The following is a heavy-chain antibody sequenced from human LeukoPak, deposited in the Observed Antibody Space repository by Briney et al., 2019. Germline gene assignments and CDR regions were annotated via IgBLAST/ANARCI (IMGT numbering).Heavy chain of an antibody. CDR3: TTGGSVAVAGTRAFDY. CDR2: IKSKTDGGTT. D-gene: IGHD6-19*01. V-gene: IGHV3-15*01. CDR1: GGSISSSNW. Sequence: PSGTLSLTCAVSGGSISSSNWWSWVRQAPGKGLEWVGRIKSKTDGGTTDYAAPVKGRFTISRDDSQNTLYLQMNSLKIEDTAVYYCTTGGSVAVAGTRAFDYWGQGTLVTVSS. J-gene: IGHJ4*02.